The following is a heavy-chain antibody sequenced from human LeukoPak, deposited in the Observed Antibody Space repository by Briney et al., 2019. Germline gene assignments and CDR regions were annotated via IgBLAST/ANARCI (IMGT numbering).Heavy chain of an antibody. V-gene: IGHV4-61*08. Sequence: SETLSPTCTVSGGSVSSGDNYWNWIRQSPGEGLERIGYIHNSGRTTYNPSLKGRSTILLDTSKSQFSLKLSSVTAADTAVYYCARGTVDTAMAYYYYYGMDVWGQGTTVTVSS. D-gene: IGHD5-18*01. CDR3: ARGTVDTAMAYYYYYGMDV. CDR1: GGSVSSGDNY. CDR2: IHNSGRT. J-gene: IGHJ6*02.